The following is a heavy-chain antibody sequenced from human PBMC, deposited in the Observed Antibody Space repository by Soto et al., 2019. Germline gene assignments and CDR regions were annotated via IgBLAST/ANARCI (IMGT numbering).Heavy chain of an antibody. Sequence: PGGSLRLSCEASGFTFKSFAMHWVRQAPGRGLQYVAGISSNGRRSFYVDSVKGRFTISRDNSRNTLDLQMSSLRDEDAAFYYCVKEGAADRLQFDHWGQGIRVTVSS. CDR2: ISSNGRRS. J-gene: IGHJ4*02. CDR3: VKEGAADRLQFDH. CDR1: GFTFKSFA. D-gene: IGHD6-25*01. V-gene: IGHV3-64D*06.